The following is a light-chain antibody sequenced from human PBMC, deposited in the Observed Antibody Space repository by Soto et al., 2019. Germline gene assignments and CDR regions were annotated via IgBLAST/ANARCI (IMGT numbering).Light chain of an antibody. CDR1: QGIGTY. V-gene: IGKV1-9*01. J-gene: IGKJ3*01. CDR3: QQVNTYPFT. CDR2: AAS. Sequence: IQMTQSPSSLSASVGDRVTITCRASQGIGTYFAWYQQKPGIAPKLLIYAASTLQTGVPSRFSGSGSGTDFTLTISSLQPEDVATYYCQQVNTYPFTFGPRTKVGIK.